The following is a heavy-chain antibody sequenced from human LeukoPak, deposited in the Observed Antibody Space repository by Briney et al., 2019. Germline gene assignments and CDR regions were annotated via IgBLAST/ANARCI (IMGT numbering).Heavy chain of an antibody. Sequence: PSETLSLTCTVSGGSISSSSYYWGWIRQPPGKGLEWIGSIYYSGSTYYNPSLKSRVTISVDTSKNQFSLKLNSVTAADTAVYYCALTAYSSSWLDYWGRGTLVSVSS. CDR3: ALTAYSSSWLDY. CDR1: GGSISSSSYY. D-gene: IGHD6-13*01. V-gene: IGHV4-39*01. J-gene: IGHJ4*02. CDR2: IYYSGST.